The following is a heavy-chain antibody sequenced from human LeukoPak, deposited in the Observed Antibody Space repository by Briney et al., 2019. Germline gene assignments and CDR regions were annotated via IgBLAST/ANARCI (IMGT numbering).Heavy chain of an antibody. D-gene: IGHD3-10*01. V-gene: IGHV3-21*01. J-gene: IGHJ4*02. CDR2: ISSSSSYI. CDR3: AREGGGSGSSDY. CDR1: GFTFSSYS. Sequence: GGSLRLSCAASGFTFSSYSMNWVRQAPGKGLEWVSSISSSSSYIYYADSVKGRFTISRDNAKNSLYLQMNSLRAEDTAVYYCAREGGGSGSSDYWGQGTLVTVSS.